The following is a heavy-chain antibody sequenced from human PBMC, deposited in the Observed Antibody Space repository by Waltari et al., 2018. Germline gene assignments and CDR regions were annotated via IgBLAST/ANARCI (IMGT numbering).Heavy chain of an antibody. CDR2: IDHRGTT. V-gene: IGHV4-59*08. J-gene: IGHJ4*02. D-gene: IGHD3-22*01. Sequence: QVRLQESGPGLVKPSETLSLTCTVAGSTFSNNYWSWIRQSPGKGLEWSGFIDHRGTTKDKPSLKSRVTISLDTSNNQFSLELRSVTAADTAVYFCARSYFYDNSGYYDYWGQGTLVTVSS. CDR3: ARSYFYDNSGYYDY. CDR1: GSTFSNNY.